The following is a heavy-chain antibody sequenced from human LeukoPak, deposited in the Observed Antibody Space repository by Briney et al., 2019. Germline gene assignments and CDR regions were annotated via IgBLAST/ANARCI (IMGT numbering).Heavy chain of an antibody. V-gene: IGHV3-9*01. CDR1: GFTFDDYA. Sequence: GRSLRLSCAASGFTFDDYAMHWVRQAPGKGLEWVSGISWNSGSIGYADSVKGRFTISRDNAKNSLYLQMNSLRAEDTALYYCAKGGPLDDYGDYYFDYWGQGTLVTVSS. CDR2: ISWNSGSI. CDR3: AKGGPLDDYGDYYFDY. J-gene: IGHJ4*02. D-gene: IGHD4-17*01.